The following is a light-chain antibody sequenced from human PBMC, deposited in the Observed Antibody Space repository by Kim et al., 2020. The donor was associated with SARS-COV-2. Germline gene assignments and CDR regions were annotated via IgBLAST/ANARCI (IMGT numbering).Light chain of an antibody. V-gene: IGKV2-28*01. CDR2: LGS. Sequence: PASISCRSSKSHLHSNVYNYLDWYLQKPGQSPQLLIYLGSYRASGVPDRFSGSGSGTDFTLNINKVEAEDVGVSYCMQAVQSPLTFGQGTRLEI. J-gene: IGKJ5*01. CDR3: MQAVQSPLT. CDR1: KSHLHSNVYNY.